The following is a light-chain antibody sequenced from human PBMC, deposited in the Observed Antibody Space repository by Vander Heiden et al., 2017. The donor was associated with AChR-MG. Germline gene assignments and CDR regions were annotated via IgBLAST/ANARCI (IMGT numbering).Light chain of an antibody. V-gene: IGLV2-14*01. CDR3: SSYTSSSTRV. CDR2: DVS. CDR1: SSDVGGYNY. Sequence: QSALTQPASVSGSPGQSITISCTETSSDVGGYNYVSWYQQHPGKAPKLMIYDVSKRSSGVSNRFSGSKSGNTASLTISGLQAEDEADYYCSSYTSSSTRVFGGGTKLTVL. J-gene: IGLJ3*02.